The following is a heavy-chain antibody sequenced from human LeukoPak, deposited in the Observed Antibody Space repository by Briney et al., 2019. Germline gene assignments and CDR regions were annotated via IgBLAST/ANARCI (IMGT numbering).Heavy chain of an antibody. CDR1: GFIFRSHG. Sequence: GGSLRLSCAGTGFIFRSHGMIWVRQAPGRGLEWVSYISPGGNTIYYADSMKGRFTVSRDDAKNSLSLHMNSLRAEDTAVYYCARVRGPTVTTMYFDYWGQGTLVTVSS. CDR2: ISPGGNTI. CDR3: ARVRGPTVTTMYFDY. D-gene: IGHD4-17*01. V-gene: IGHV3-48*04. J-gene: IGHJ4*02.